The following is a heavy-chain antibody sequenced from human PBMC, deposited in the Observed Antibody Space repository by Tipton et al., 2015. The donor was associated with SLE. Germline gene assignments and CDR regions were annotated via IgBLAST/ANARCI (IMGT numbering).Heavy chain of an antibody. V-gene: IGHV3-30*02. CDR3: AGGTGAYFDH. CDR2: IRADGSNK. Sequence: SLRLSCAASGFTYSGYAMHWVRQAPGKGLEWVAFIRADGSNKGYADSVKGRFTISRDNSKNTLYLQMNRLRVEDTAVYYCAGGTGAYFDHWGQGTLVTVS. J-gene: IGHJ4*02. D-gene: IGHD3-16*01. CDR1: GFTYSGYA.